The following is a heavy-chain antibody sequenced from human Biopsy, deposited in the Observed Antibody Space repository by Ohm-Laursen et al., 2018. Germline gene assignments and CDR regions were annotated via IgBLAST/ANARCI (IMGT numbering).Heavy chain of an antibody. CDR2: IYYSGST. CDR1: GGSIGSFF. Sequence: SDTLSLTCTVSGGSIGSFFWSWIRQPPGKGLEWIGYIYYSGSTNYNPSLRSRVTISVGRSKNQFSLELSSVTAADTAVYYCARVGAGAPSIDYFDYWGQGALVTVSS. J-gene: IGHJ4*02. CDR3: ARVGAGAPSIDYFDY. D-gene: IGHD1-26*01. V-gene: IGHV4-59*07.